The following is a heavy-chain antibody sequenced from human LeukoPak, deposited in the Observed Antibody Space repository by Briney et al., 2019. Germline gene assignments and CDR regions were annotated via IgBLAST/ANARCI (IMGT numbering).Heavy chain of an antibody. CDR3: ARVPLYCGGDCLIDY. J-gene: IGHJ4*02. CDR2: IKQDGSEK. V-gene: IGHV3-7*03. CDR1: GFTFSSYW. D-gene: IGHD2-21*02. Sequence: GGSLRLSCAASGFTFSSYWMSWVRQAPGKGLEWVANIKQDGSEKYYVDSVKGRFTISRDNAKNSLYLQMNSLRAEDTAVYYCARVPLYCGGDCLIDYWGQGTLVTVSS.